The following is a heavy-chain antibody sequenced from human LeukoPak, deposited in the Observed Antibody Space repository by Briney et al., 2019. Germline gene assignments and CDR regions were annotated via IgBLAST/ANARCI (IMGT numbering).Heavy chain of an antibody. V-gene: IGHV3-23*01. CDR3: AKEVVDIAVVRAAIRWFDP. Sequence: GGSLRLSCAASGFTFSSYVMSWVRQAPGKGPEWVSAISGSGDSTYYADSVKGRFTISRDNSKNTLYLQMNSLRAEDTAVYYCAKEVVDIAVVRAAIRWFDPWGQGNLVTVSS. CDR1: GFTFSSYV. D-gene: IGHD2-2*01. CDR2: ISGSGDST. J-gene: IGHJ5*02.